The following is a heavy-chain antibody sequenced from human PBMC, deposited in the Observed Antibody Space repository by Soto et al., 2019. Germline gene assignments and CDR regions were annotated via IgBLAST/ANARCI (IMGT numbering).Heavy chain of an antibody. CDR1: GFTFGDYA. V-gene: IGHV3-49*04. CDR3: TRWSIAGFYGMDV. Sequence: EVQLVESGGGLVQPGRSLRLSCTASGFTFGDYAMSWVRQAPGKGLEWVGFIRSKAYGGTTEYAASVKGRFTISRDDSKSIAYLQMNSLKTEDTAVYYCTRWSIAGFYGMDVWGQGTTVTVSS. D-gene: IGHD6-6*01. CDR2: IRSKAYGGTT. J-gene: IGHJ6*02.